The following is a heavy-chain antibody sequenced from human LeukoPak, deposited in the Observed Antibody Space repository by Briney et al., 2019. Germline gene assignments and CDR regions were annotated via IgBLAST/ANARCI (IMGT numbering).Heavy chain of an antibody. CDR2: IYSGGST. CDR3: ARYCSGGSCYLH. J-gene: IGHJ4*02. V-gene: IGHV3-66*02. D-gene: IGHD2-15*01. CDR1: GFTVSSNY. Sequence: GGSLRLSCAASGFTVSSNYMSWVRQAPGKGLEWVSVIYSGGSTYYADSVKGRFTISRDNSKNTLYLQMNSLRAEDTAVSYCARYCSGGSCYLHWGQGPLVTVSS.